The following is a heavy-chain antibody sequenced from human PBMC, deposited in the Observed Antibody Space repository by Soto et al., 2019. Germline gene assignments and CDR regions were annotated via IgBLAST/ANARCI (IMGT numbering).Heavy chain of an antibody. D-gene: IGHD3-9*01. Sequence: GGSLRLSCAASGFTVSSNYMSWVRQAPGKGLEWVSVIYSGGSTYYADSVKGRFTISRDNSKNTLYLQMNSLRAEETAVYYCARGGVLRDFDPGPDAFDIWGQGTMVTVAS. CDR3: ARGGVLRDFDPGPDAFDI. V-gene: IGHV3-53*01. J-gene: IGHJ3*02. CDR1: GFTVSSNY. CDR2: IYSGGST.